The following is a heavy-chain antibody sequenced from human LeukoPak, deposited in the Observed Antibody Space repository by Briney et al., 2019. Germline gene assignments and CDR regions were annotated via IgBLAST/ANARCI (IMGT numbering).Heavy chain of an antibody. Sequence: SETLSLTCTVSGASLSSSTYYWGWIRQPPGEGLAWIGYTYYSSSTYYHPSLKSRVTISVDTSKNQFSLMLTSVTAADTAVYYCATPGRIAVAGQFDYWGQGTLVTVSS. CDR1: GASLSSSTYY. CDR2: TYYSSST. D-gene: IGHD6-19*01. V-gene: IGHV4-39*01. J-gene: IGHJ4*02. CDR3: ATPGRIAVAGQFDY.